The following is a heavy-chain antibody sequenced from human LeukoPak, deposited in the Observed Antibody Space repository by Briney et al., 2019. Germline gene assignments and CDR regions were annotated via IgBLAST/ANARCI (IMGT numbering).Heavy chain of an antibody. CDR1: GGSISSGGYY. V-gene: IGHV4-31*03. J-gene: IGHJ4*02. CDR3: ARKGTTAGYYFDY. CDR2: IYYSGST. D-gene: IGHD4-17*01. Sequence: SETLSLTCTVSGGSISSGGYYWSWIRQHPGKGLEWIGYIYYSGSTYYNPSLKSRVTISVDTSKNHFSLKLTSVTAADAALYYCARKGTTAGYYFDYWGQGALVTVSS.